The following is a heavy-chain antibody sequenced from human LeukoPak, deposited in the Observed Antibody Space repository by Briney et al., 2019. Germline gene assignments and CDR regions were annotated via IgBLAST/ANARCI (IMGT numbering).Heavy chain of an antibody. CDR3: SREMWN. CDR2: INPNIGGT. J-gene: IGHJ4*02. CDR1: GYTFTSYY. D-gene: IGHD2-21*01. V-gene: IGHV1-2*02. Sequence: ASVKVPCKATGYTFTSYYMHWVRQAPGQGLEWMGWINPNIGGTSYAQKFQGRVTMTRDTSISTAYMELSRLRSDDTAGYYCSREMWNWGQGTLLTVSS.